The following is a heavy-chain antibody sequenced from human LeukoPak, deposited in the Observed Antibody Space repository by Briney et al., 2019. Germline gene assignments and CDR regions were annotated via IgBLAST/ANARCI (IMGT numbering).Heavy chain of an antibody. CDR3: ARSKADYDFWSGYYLPRGPDI. CDR1: GYTFTSYD. Sequence: ASVKVSCKASGYTFTSYDINWVRQATGQGLEWMGWMNPNSGNTGYAQKFQGRVTTTRNTSISTAYMELSSLRSEDTAVYYCARSKADYDFWSGYYLPRGPDIWGQGTMVTVSS. J-gene: IGHJ3*02. D-gene: IGHD3-3*01. CDR2: MNPNSGNT. V-gene: IGHV1-8*01.